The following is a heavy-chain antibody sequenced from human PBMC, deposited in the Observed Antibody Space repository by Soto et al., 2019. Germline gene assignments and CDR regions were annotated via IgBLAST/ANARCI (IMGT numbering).Heavy chain of an antibody. CDR1: GGSLSSYE. Sequence: XTLSLPCTVSGGSLSSYEWSWIRQPPGKGLEWIGYIYYSGSTNYNPSLKSRVTISVDTSKNQFSLKLSSVTAADTAVYYCARAGGPTNNGMDVWGQGTTVTVSS. V-gene: IGHV4-59*01. CDR3: ARAGGPTNNGMDV. CDR2: IYYSGST. J-gene: IGHJ6*02. D-gene: IGHD3-16*01.